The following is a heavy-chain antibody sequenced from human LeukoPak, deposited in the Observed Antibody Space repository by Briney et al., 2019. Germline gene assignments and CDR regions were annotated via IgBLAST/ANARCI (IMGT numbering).Heavy chain of an antibody. D-gene: IGHD1-20*01. CDR1: GFTFNIYA. J-gene: IGHJ4*02. Sequence: PGRSLRLSCAASGFTFNIYAMHWVRQAPGKGLEWVAVISYDGSNKYYADSVKGRVTISRDNSKNTLFLQMNSLRAEDTAVYYCANNWNFDNWAREPWSPSPQ. CDR3: ANNWNFDN. CDR2: ISYDGSNK. V-gene: IGHV3-30*04.